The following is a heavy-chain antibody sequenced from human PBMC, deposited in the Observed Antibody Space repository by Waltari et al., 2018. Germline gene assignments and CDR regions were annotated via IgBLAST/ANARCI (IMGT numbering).Heavy chain of an antibody. Sequence: QVQLQQWGAGLLKPSETLSLTCAVYGGSFSGYYWSWIRQPPGTGLEWLGEINHRGSTNYSPSLKSRLTISVDTAKTQFSLKLSSVTAADTAVYYCARGVVPAARGYFDYWGQGTLVTVSS. CDR1: GGSFSGYY. CDR2: INHRGST. D-gene: IGHD2-2*01. J-gene: IGHJ4*02. CDR3: ARGVVPAARGYFDY. V-gene: IGHV4-34*01.